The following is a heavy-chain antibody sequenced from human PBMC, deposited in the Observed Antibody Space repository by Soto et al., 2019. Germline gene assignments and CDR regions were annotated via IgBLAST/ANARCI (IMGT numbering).Heavy chain of an antibody. CDR1: RFPFSTYA. Sequence: PGGSLRLSCAASRFPFSTYALTWGRQAPGKGLEWVSAISVSGGSTHYADSVNGRFTISRDNSMNTVFLQMNSLRADDTAVYYCAKGVDVWGSFRSHFQYYYGMDVWGQGTTVTVSS. CDR3: AKGVDVWGSFRSHFQYYYGMDV. V-gene: IGHV3-23*01. J-gene: IGHJ6*02. CDR2: ISVSGGST. D-gene: IGHD3-16*02.